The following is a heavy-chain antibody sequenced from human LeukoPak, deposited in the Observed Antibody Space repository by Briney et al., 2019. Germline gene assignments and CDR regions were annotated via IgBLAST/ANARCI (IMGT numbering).Heavy chain of an antibody. D-gene: IGHD3-16*02. V-gene: IGHV3-49*03. Sequence: GGSLRLSCTTSGFTFGDYAMTWIRQAPGKGMEWVGFIRIKTLGETTLYAASVKGRFTISRDDSKGIAYLQMNSLKTEDSDVYYCTRDYQNEYWGQGTLVTVSS. CDR3: TRDYQNEY. CDR2: IRIKTLGETT. J-gene: IGHJ1*01. CDR1: GFTFGDYA.